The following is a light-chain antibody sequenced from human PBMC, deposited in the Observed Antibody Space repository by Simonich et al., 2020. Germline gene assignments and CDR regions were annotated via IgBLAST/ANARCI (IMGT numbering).Light chain of an antibody. V-gene: IGLV6-57*03. Sequence: NFMLTQPHSVSESPGQTVTISCTRSSGSIASNYVQWYHQRPGSAPTTVIYEDNQRPSGVPARVSGTIDSSSNSASLTISGLKTEDEADYYCQSYDSSNHRVFGGGTKLTVL. CDR3: QSYDSSNHRV. CDR1: SGSIASNY. CDR2: EDN. J-gene: IGLJ3*02.